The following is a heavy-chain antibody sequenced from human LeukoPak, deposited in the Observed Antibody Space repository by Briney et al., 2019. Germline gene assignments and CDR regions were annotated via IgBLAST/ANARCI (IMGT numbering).Heavy chain of an antibody. CDR3: ARFFGRAMIASVPYGMDG. J-gene: IGHJ6*01. CDR1: GFSISINSYH. Sequence: SETLSLTCTVSGFSISINSYHWAWIRQPPGKGLEWIGNIYYTGSTDYNPSLTSRVRMAVDTSKNQFSLWLSSVTAADTSVYYCARFFGRAMIASVPYGMDGWGQGRTVSVFS. V-gene: IGHV4-39*01. CDR2: IYYTGST. D-gene: IGHD3-22*01.